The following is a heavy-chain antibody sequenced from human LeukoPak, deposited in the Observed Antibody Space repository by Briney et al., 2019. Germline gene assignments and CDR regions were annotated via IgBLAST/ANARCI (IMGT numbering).Heavy chain of an antibody. Sequence: SGPTLVKPTQTLTLSCTCSGFSLRTSGVGVGWIRQPPGKALEWLALIYWNDDKRYSPSLKSRLTLTKDTSKNQVVLTMTNIDTVDTATYYCAHTFYDSSVGPFDYWGQGTLVTVSS. CDR2: IYWNDDK. V-gene: IGHV2-5*01. J-gene: IGHJ4*02. CDR1: GFSLRTSGVG. CDR3: AHTFYDSSVGPFDY. D-gene: IGHD3-22*01.